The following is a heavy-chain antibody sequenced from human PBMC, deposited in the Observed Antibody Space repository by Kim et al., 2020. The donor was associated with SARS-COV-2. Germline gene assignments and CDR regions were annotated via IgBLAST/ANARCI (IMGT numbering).Heavy chain of an antibody. J-gene: IGHJ6*02. CDR2: ITGNGIP. D-gene: IGHD6-19*01. Sequence: GGSLRLSCAASGFTFRPFAMSWVRQAPGKGLDWVSAITGNGIPYYADSVKGRFTISRDNSKNTLYLELNSLSAEDTAVYYCAKMKGQQWKNYGLDVWGQGPTVAVSS. CDR1: GFTFRPFA. CDR3: AKMKGQQWKNYGLDV. V-gene: IGHV3-23*01.